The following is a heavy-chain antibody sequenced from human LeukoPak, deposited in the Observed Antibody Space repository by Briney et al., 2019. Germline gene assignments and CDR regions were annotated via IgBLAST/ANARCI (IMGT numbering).Heavy chain of an antibody. V-gene: IGHV2-5*02. Sequence: VSGPTLVKPTQTLTLTCTFSGFSLSTSGVGVGWIRQPPGKALEWLALIYWDDDKRYSPSLKSRLTITKDTSKNQVVLTMTNMDPVDTATYYCALTRLAAAVPYNWFDPWGQGTLVTVSS. CDR3: ALTRLAAAVPYNWFDP. CDR1: GFSLSTSGVG. J-gene: IGHJ5*02. D-gene: IGHD6-13*01. CDR2: IYWDDDK.